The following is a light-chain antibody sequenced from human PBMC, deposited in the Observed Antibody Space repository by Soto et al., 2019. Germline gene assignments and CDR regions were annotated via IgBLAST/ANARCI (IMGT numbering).Light chain of an antibody. CDR2: DAS. CDR1: QSVSSY. V-gene: IGKV3-11*01. Sequence: EIVLTQSPATLSLSPGERATLSCRASQSVSSYLGWYQQRPGQAPRLLIHDASKRVTGSPARFSGSGSGTDFTLTISSLEPEDFAVYYCQQRSNWPLTFGGGTKVDIK. CDR3: QQRSNWPLT. J-gene: IGKJ4*01.